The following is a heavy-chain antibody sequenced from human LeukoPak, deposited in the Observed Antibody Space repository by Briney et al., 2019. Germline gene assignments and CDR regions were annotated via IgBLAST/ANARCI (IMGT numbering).Heavy chain of an antibody. Sequence: GGSLRLSCAASGFTFSNYDMHWVRQATGKDLEWVSGIGTAGDTHYSGSVKGRFTISRDNSKNTLYLQMNSLRAEDTAVYYCAKDRGYSGSYCDYWGQGTLVTVSS. V-gene: IGHV3-13*01. CDR2: IGTAGDT. D-gene: IGHD1-26*01. J-gene: IGHJ4*02. CDR3: AKDRGYSGSYCDY. CDR1: GFTFSNYD.